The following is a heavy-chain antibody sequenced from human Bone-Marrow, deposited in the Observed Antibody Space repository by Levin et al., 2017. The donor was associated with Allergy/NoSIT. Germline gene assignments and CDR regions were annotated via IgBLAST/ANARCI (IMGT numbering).Heavy chain of an antibody. J-gene: IGHJ4*02. CDR3: AREIGWELQGYLDY. Sequence: GGSLRLSCAASRFTFSSFAMHWVRQSPGKGLEWVAGISSEGRNKYFSDLVKGRFTISRDNSKNIMFLQLNSLRVEDTAMYFCAREIGWELQGYLDYWGQGIQVTVSS. V-gene: IGHV3-30*12. CDR1: RFTFSSFA. CDR2: ISSEGRNK. D-gene: IGHD1-7*01.